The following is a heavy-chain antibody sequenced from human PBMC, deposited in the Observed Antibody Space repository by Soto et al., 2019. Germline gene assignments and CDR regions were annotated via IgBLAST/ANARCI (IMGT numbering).Heavy chain of an antibody. J-gene: IGHJ4*02. V-gene: IGHV4-4*07. Sequence: PSETLSLTCTVSGGSISSYYWSWIRQPAGKGLEWIGRIYTSGSTNCNPSLKSRVTMSVDTSKNQFSLKLSSVTAADTAVYYCARLAYGSGYRYYSFDYWGQGTLVTVSS. CDR1: GGSISSYY. D-gene: IGHD3-10*01. CDR3: ARLAYGSGYRYYSFDY. CDR2: IYTSGST.